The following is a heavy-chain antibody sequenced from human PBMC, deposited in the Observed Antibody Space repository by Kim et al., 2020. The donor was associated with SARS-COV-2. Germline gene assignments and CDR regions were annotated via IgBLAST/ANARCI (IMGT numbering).Heavy chain of an antibody. J-gene: IGHJ4*02. D-gene: IGHD1-26*01. V-gene: IGHV3-21*04. CDR2: ISSSSSYI. CDR1: GFTFSSYS. CDR3: ARDESIVGAYWVPY. Sequence: GGSLRLSCAASGFTFSSYSMNWVRQAPGKGLEWVSSISSSSSYIYYADSVKGRFTISRDNAKNSLYLQMNSLRAEDTAVYYCARDESIVGAYWVPYWGQGTLVTVSS.